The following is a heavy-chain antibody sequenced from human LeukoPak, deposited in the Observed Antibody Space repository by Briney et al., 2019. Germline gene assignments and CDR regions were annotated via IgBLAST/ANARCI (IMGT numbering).Heavy chain of an antibody. CDR2: INHSGST. CDR1: GGPFSGYY. D-gene: IGHD5-18*01. CDR3: ARPYSYGHDY. J-gene: IGHJ4*02. Sequence: PSETLSLTCAVYGGPFSGYYWSWIRQPPGKGLEWIGEINHSGSTNYNPSLKSRVTISVDTSKNQFSLKLSSVTAADTAVYYCARPYSYGHDYWGQGTLVTVSS. V-gene: IGHV4-34*01.